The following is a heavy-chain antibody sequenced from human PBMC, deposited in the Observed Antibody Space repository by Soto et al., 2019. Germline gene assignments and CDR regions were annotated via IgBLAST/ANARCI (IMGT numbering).Heavy chain of an antibody. CDR3: AREDYGSGSFDY. CDR2: IWYDGSNK. Sequence: QVQLVESGGGVVQPGMSLRLSCAASGFTFSSYGMHWVRQAPGKGLEWVAVIWYDGSNKYYADSVKGRFTISRDNSKNTLDLQMSSLRAEDTAVYYCAREDYGSGSFDYWGQGTLVTVSS. J-gene: IGHJ4*02. V-gene: IGHV3-33*01. CDR1: GFTFSSYG. D-gene: IGHD3-10*01.